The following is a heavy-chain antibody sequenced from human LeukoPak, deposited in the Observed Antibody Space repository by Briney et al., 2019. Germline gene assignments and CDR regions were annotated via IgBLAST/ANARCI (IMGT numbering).Heavy chain of an antibody. D-gene: IGHD5-18*01. Sequence: SVKVSCKASGGTFNSYAISWVRQAPGQGLEWMGGIIPMFGTANYAQKFQGRVTITTDESTSTAYMELSSLRSEDTAMYYCARDQGRGYSSGPYYYYYYMDVWGKGTTVTVS. J-gene: IGHJ6*03. CDR3: ARDQGRGYSSGPYYYYYYMDV. CDR1: GGTFNSYA. V-gene: IGHV1-69*05. CDR2: IIPMFGTA.